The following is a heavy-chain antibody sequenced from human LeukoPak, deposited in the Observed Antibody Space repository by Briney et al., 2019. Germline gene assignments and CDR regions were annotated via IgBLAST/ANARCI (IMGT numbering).Heavy chain of an antibody. CDR1: GFTFSSYG. J-gene: IGHJ3*02. CDR2: IWYDGSNK. V-gene: IGHV3-33*01. Sequence: GGSLRLSCAASGFTFSSYGMHWVRQAPGEGLEWVAVIWYDGSNKYYVGSVKGRFTISRDNSKNTLYLQMNSLRAEDTAVYYCARGAYGSGTYHDFDIWGQGTMVTVSS. D-gene: IGHD3-10*01. CDR3: ARGAYGSGTYHDFDI.